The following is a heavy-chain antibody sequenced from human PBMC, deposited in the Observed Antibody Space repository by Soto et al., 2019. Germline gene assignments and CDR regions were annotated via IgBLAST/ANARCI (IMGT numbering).Heavy chain of an antibody. V-gene: IGHV3-33*01. CDR2: IWHDGSRK. CDR1: GFTFSTYG. D-gene: IGHD5-18*01. J-gene: IGHJ6*02. Sequence: QVQLVESGGGVVQPGGSLRLSCAASGFTFSTYGMHWVRQAPGKGLEWVALIWHDGSRKSYADSVKGRFTISRDNSKNTHFLQMNSLRVEDTALYYCARDLDTAMGFYYYYGMDVWGQGTSVTVSS. CDR3: ARDLDTAMGFYYYYGMDV.